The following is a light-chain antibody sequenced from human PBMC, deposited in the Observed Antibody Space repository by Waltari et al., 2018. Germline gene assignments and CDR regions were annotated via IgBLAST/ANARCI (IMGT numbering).Light chain of an antibody. CDR3: CSYAGSYTFV. CDR2: AVV. CDR1: SSDVGSYNF. J-gene: IGLJ7*01. Sequence: QSALTQPRSVSGSPGQSVTISCSGTSSDVGSYNFVSWYQKHPGNAPKLLIYAVVKRPSGVPDRFSGSKSGNTASLTISGLQTEDESDYYCCSYAGSYTFVFGGGTQLTVL. V-gene: IGLV2-11*01.